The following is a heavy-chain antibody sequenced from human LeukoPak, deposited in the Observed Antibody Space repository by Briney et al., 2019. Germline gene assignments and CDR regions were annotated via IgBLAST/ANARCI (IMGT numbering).Heavy chain of an antibody. J-gene: IGHJ5*02. CDR2: IIPIFGTA. CDR3: ARVGEDYGENWFDP. V-gene: IGHV1-69*13. D-gene: IGHD4-17*01. Sequence: ASVRVSCKASGYTFTSYGISWVRQAPGQGLEWMGGIIPIFGTANYAQKFQGRVTITADESTSTAYMELSSLRSEDTAVYYCARVGEDYGENWFDPWGQGTLVTVSS. CDR1: GYTFTSYG.